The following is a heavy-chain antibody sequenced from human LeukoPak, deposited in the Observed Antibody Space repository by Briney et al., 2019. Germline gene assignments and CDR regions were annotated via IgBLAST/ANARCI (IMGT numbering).Heavy chain of an antibody. CDR2: MNPNSGNT. V-gene: IGHV1-8*02. CDR3: ASLVAEGYFQH. D-gene: IGHD6-19*01. J-gene: IGHJ1*01. Sequence: ASVKVSCKASGYTFTSYDINWVRQATGQGLEWMGWMNPNSGNTGYAQKFQGRVTMTRDTSISTAYMELSRLRSDDTAVYYCASLVAEGYFQHWGQGTLVTVSS. CDR1: GYTFTSYD.